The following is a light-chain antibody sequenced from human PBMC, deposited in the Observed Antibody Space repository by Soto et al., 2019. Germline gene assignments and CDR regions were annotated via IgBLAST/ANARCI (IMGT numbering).Light chain of an antibody. Sequence: EIVLTQSPGTLSLSPGERATLSCRASQSVSSSPLAWYQQKPGQAPRLLIYGASSRATGIPDRFSGSGSGTDFTLTISRLEPEDFAVYYCHQYGSSPETFGQGTKVDI. CDR1: QSVSSSP. V-gene: IGKV3-20*01. CDR2: GAS. CDR3: HQYGSSPET. J-gene: IGKJ1*01.